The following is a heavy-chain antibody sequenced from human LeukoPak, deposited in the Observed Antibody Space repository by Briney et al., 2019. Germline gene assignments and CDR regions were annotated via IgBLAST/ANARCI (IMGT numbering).Heavy chain of an antibody. CDR1: GYTLTELS. D-gene: IGHD3-22*01. V-gene: IGHV1-24*01. J-gene: IGHJ4*02. CDR3: ARDMNYYDLNSGNYNFDY. CDR2: FDPEDGET. Sequence: ASVKVSCKVSGYTLTELSMHWVRQAPGKGLEWMGGFDPEDGETIYAQKFQGRVTMTEDTSTDTAYMELSSLRSEDTAVYYCARDMNYYDLNSGNYNFDYWGQGTLVTVSS.